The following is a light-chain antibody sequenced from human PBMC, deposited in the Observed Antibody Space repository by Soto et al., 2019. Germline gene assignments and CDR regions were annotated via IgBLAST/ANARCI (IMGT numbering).Light chain of an antibody. J-gene: IGLJ2*01. V-gene: IGLV4-60*03. CDR2: LEGSGNY. CDR3: ETWYSNSLI. CDR1: SGHSTYI. Sequence: QPVLTQSSSASASLGSSVKLTCTLSSGHSTYIISWHQHQPGKAPRYLMKLEGSGNYNKGSGVPDRFSGSSSGADRYLIISNLQSEDEADYCCETWYSNSLIFGGGTQLTVL.